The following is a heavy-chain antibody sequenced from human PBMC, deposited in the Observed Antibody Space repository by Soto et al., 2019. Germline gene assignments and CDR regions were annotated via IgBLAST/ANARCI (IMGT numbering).Heavy chain of an antibody. J-gene: IGHJ5*02. CDR3: ARDPHEFWTSYWFDP. V-gene: IGHV1-18*01. CDR2: ISAYDGKT. Sequence: ASVKVSCKTSGCVFNTCGIKWVRQPPGQGLELMGWISAYDGKTTYAEKFQGRVTLTTDTSTRTAYIELSSLRSDDTAIYYRARDPHEFWTSYWFDPWGQGTPVTLSS. CDR1: GCVFNTCG. D-gene: IGHD3-3*01.